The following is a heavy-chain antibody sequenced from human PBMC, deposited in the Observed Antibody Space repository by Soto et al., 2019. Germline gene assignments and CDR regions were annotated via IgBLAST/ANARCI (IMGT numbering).Heavy chain of an antibody. Sequence: ASVKVSCKVSGYTLTELSMHWVRQAPGKGLEWKGGFDPEDGETIYAQKFQGRVTMTEDTSTDTAYMELSSLRSEDTAVYYCATDLHYGSGSYYILDYWGQGTLVTVSS. CDR1: GYTLTELS. V-gene: IGHV1-24*01. CDR3: ATDLHYGSGSYYILDY. D-gene: IGHD3-10*01. J-gene: IGHJ4*02. CDR2: FDPEDGET.